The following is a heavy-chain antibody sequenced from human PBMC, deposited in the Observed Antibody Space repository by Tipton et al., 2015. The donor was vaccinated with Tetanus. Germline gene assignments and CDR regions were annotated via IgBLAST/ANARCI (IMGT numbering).Heavy chain of an antibody. J-gene: IGHJ5*02. D-gene: IGHD6-6*01. V-gene: IGHV4-39*01. Sequence: CYNPSLKSRVTISVDTSKNQFSLKLSSVTAADTAVYYCARQVPSIAARRTPYPNWFDPWGQGPLVTVSS. CDR3: ARQVPSIAARRTPYPNWFDP.